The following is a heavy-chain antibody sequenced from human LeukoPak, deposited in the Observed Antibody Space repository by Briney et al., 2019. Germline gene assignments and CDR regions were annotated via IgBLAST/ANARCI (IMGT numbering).Heavy chain of an antibody. D-gene: IGHD5-18*01. CDR1: GFTFTNAW. Sequence: GGSLRLSCAASGFTFTNAWLNWVRQAPGKGLEWVGRIKSKTDGATTDYAAPVKGRFTISGDDSKSTLYLQMNGLKTEDTAVYYCTTDKDTPMVDYWGQGTLVTVSS. CDR2: IKSKTDGATT. J-gene: IGHJ4*02. CDR3: TTDKDTPMVDY. V-gene: IGHV3-15*01.